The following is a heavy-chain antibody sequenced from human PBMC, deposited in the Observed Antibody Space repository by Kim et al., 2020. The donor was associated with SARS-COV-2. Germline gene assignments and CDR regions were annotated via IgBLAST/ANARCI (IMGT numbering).Heavy chain of an antibody. CDR2: IDGNTINS. CDR3: AKRWEQQLGTFQY. CDR1: GFIFHNFA. J-gene: IGHJ1*01. V-gene: IGHV3-43*02. Sequence: GGSLRLSCAASGFIFHNFAMHWVRQAPGKSLEWVSAIDGNTINSYYADSVKGRFTISRDNSKNSLYLQMNSLRTDDTALYYCAKRWEQQLGTFQYWGRGTLVTVSS. D-gene: IGHD6-13*01.